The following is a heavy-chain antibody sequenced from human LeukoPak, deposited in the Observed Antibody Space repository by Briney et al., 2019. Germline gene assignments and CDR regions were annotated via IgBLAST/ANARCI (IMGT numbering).Heavy chain of an antibody. CDR1: GGSFSSNDDY. CDR3: AGGVGATTYF. D-gene: IGHD1-26*01. CDR2: IYYGGST. J-gene: IGHJ4*02. Sequence: SETLSLTCTVSGGSFSSNDDYWGWIRQPPGKGLEWIGVIYYGGSTYYHPSLKSRVTISMDTSKGQFSLRLPSVTAADTAVYYCAGGVGATTYFWGQGALVTVSS. V-gene: IGHV4-39*07.